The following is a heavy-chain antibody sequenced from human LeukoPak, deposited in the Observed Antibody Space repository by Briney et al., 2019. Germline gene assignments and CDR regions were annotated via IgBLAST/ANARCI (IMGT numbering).Heavy chain of an antibody. CDR1: GFTFSDYY. CDR3: AREADGRDLDS. D-gene: IGHD5-24*01. CDR2: ISGRGSTI. J-gene: IGHJ4*02. Sequence: PRGSLRLSCAASGFTFSDYYMSWIRQAPGKVLEWVSYISGRGSTISYADSVKGRFTISRDNTKKSLYMQMNSLRAEDTAVYYCAREADGRDLDSWGQGTLVTVSS. V-gene: IGHV3-11*01.